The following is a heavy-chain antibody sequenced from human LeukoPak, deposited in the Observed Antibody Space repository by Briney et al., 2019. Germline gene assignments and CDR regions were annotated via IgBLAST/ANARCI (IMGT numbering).Heavy chain of an antibody. CDR1: GFAFSNYA. D-gene: IGHD5-12*01. CDR2: IWYDGSKK. CDR3: AKDRNRGYSYGFDY. V-gene: IGHV3-33*03. J-gene: IGHJ4*02. Sequence: ARSLRLSCAASGFAFSNYAMYWVRQAPGNGLEWVAGIWYDGSKKYYVDSMKGRFTISRDNSRNTVYLQMDSLRAEDTAVYYCAKDRNRGYSYGFDYWGQGTLVTVSS.